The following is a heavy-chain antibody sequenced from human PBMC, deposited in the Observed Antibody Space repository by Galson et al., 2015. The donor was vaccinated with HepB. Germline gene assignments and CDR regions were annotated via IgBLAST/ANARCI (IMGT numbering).Heavy chain of an antibody. CDR3: ARAGPGIAALGALDY. CDR1: GFTFSRYG. Sequence: SLRLSCAASGFTFSRYGMHWVRQAPGKGLEWVAVIWYDGSNKYYADSVKGRFTISRDNSKNTLYLQMNSLRAEDTAVYYCARAGPGIAALGALDYWGQGTLVTVSS. CDR2: IWYDGSNK. V-gene: IGHV3-33*01. J-gene: IGHJ4*02. D-gene: IGHD6-6*01.